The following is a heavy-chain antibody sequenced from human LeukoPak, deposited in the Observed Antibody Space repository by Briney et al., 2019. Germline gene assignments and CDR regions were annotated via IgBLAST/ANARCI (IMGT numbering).Heavy chain of an antibody. Sequence: GGSLRLSCAASGFTFSSYSMNWVRQAPGKGLEWVSSISSSSSYIYYADSVKGRFTISRDNAKNSLYLQMNSLRAEDTAVYYCARDFMITFGGVIVTRSYGAFDIWGQRTMVTVSS. J-gene: IGHJ3*02. CDR3: ARDFMITFGGVIVTRSYGAFDI. V-gene: IGHV3-21*01. CDR1: GFTFSSYS. D-gene: IGHD3-16*02. CDR2: ISSSSSYI.